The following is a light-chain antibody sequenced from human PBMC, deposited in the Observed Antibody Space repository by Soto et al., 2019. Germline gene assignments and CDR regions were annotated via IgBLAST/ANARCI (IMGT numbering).Light chain of an antibody. Sequence: QSVLTQPPSVSAAPGQKVTISCSGSSSNIGNNYVSWYQQLPGTAPKLLIYDNNKRPSGIPDRFSGSKSGTSATLGITGLQTGDEADYYCGTWDSSLSACWVFGGGTKLTVL. CDR2: DNN. CDR1: SSNIGNNY. V-gene: IGLV1-51*01. CDR3: GTWDSSLSACWV. J-gene: IGLJ3*02.